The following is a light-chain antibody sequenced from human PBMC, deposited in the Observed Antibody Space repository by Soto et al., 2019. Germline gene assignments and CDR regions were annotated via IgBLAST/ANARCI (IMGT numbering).Light chain of an antibody. CDR2: DAY. CDR1: QSLLYSDGKTY. Sequence: DIVVTQTPLSLSVTPGQPASMSRKSSQSLLYSDGKTYLYWYLQRPGQPQQLLIYDAYNRFSGVQDRFSGSGSGTDFTLKIRRVEAEDVGVYYCMQRTHVPITFGQGTRLEIK. J-gene: IGKJ5*01. CDR3: MQRTHVPIT. V-gene: IGKV2D-29*01.